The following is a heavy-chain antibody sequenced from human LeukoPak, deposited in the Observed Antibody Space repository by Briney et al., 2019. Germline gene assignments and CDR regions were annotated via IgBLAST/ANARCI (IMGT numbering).Heavy chain of an antibody. Sequence: GGSLRLSCAASGFTFSSYGMNWVRQAPGKGLEWVSSISSSSSYIYYADSVKGRFTISRDNAKNSLYLQMNSLRAEDTAVYYCARDFRGSGSYFAGDISGLFDYWGQGTLVTVSS. J-gene: IGHJ4*02. CDR2: ISSSSSYI. CDR1: GFTFSSYG. CDR3: ARDFRGSGSYFAGDISGLFDY. D-gene: IGHD3-10*01. V-gene: IGHV3-21*01.